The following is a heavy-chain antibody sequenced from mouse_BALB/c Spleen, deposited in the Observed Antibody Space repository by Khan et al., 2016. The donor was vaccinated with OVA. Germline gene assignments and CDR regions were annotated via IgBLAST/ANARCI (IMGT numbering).Heavy chain of an antibody. J-gene: IGHJ2*01. CDR1: GYTFINYW. CDR2: INPSSGYT. Sequence: VQLQQSGAELAKPGASVKMSCKASGYTFINYWILWVKQRPGPGLEWIGYINPSSGYTEYNPNFKDTATFTADKASSTAYMQLSSLTSEDSAVYYCARRGLRWDFDYWGQGTTLTVSS. D-gene: IGHD1-1*01. V-gene: IGHV1-7*01. CDR3: ARRGLRWDFDY.